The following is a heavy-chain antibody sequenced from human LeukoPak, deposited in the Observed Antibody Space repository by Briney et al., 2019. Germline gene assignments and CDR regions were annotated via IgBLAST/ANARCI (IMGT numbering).Heavy chain of an antibody. CDR1: GVSISYYY. CDR3: AQDRFSFVH. J-gene: IGHJ1*01. D-gene: IGHD2-2*01. Sequence: SETLSLTCSVSGVSISYYYWSWIRQFPGKGLEWIGYISDGESPDYNPSLQSRVTIYVDSSKNQFFLNLTSVTAADTAVYYCAQDRFSFVHWGQGTLVTVSS. CDR2: ISDGESP. V-gene: IGHV4-59*01.